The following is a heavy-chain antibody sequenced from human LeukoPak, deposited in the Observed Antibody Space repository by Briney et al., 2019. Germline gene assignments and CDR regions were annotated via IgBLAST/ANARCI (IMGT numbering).Heavy chain of an antibody. CDR3: ASSWGSSWYLDY. J-gene: IGHJ4*02. D-gene: IGHD6-13*01. V-gene: IGHV3-21*01. CDR1: GFTFSSYS. CDR2: ISGSSSYI. Sequence: GGSLRLSSAASGFTFSSYSMNWVRQAPVKWLQWVSSISGSSSYIYDADSVKGRFTISRDNAKNSLYLQMNSLRAEDTALYYCASSWGSSWYLDYWGQGTLVTVSS.